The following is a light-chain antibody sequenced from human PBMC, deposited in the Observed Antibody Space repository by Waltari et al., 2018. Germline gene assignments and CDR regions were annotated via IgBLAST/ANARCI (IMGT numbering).Light chain of an antibody. J-gene: IGLJ2*01. CDR2: EVS. Sequence: QSALTQPPSASGSPGQSVTISCTGTSSDVGGYNYVSWYQHHPGKAPKLMIYEVSKRPSGVPDRSSGSKSGNTASLTVSGLQAEDEADYYCSSYAGSNNGVFGGGTKLTVL. CDR3: SSYAGSNNGV. V-gene: IGLV2-8*01. CDR1: SSDVGGYNY.